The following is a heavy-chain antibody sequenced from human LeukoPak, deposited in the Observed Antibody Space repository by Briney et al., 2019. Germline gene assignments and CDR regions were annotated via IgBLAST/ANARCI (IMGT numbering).Heavy chain of an antibody. J-gene: IGHJ4*02. V-gene: IGHV3-23*01. CDR1: GFTFSSYA. Sequence: GGSLRLSCAASGFTFSSYAMSWVRQAPGKGLEGVSAISDSGGSTYYADSVKGRFTISRDNSKNTLYLQMNSLRAEDTAVYYCAKESGQLIAAGAFDYWGQGTLVTVSS. D-gene: IGHD6-13*01. CDR2: ISDSGGST. CDR3: AKESGQLIAAGAFDY.